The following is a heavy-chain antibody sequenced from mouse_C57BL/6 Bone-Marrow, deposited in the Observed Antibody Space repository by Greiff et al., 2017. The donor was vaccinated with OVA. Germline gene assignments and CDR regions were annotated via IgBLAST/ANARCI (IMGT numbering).Heavy chain of an antibody. CDR2: IYPGDGDT. D-gene: IGHD2-3*01. CDR1: GYAFSSSW. Sequence: VQLQQSGPELVKPGASVKISCKASGYAFSSSWMNWVKQRPGKGLEWIGRIYPGDGDTNYNGKFKGKATLTADKSSSTAYMQLSSLTSEDSAVYFCAPGDGYYSYWGQGTTLTVSS. V-gene: IGHV1-82*01. CDR3: APGDGYYSY. J-gene: IGHJ2*01.